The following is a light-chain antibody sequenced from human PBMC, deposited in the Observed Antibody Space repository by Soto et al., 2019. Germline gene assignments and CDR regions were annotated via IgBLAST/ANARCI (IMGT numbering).Light chain of an antibody. V-gene: IGKV3-20*01. Sequence: EIVMTPSPGTLSLSPGERSTLSCRSSQSVRRNYLAWYHQKPDQAPRLVIYAVYGSATCIPDSYIDSGSGTDFTLNISSMEPEDSHVYYCQQYSSSPTFGHGTKVEIK. CDR3: QQYSSSPT. CDR2: AVY. J-gene: IGKJ1*01. CDR1: QSVRRNY.